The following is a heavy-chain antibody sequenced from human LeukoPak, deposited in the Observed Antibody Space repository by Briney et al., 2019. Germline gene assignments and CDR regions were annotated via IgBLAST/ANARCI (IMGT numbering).Heavy chain of an antibody. J-gene: IGHJ4*02. D-gene: IGHD6-19*01. Sequence: PGGSLRLSCAASGFTFSSYSMNWVRQAPGKGLEWVSSISSSGSYTYYADSVKGRFTISRDNAKNSLYMQMNSLRAEDTAVYYCVRDIHPHNWLVLLLWGQGTLVTVSS. CDR2: ISSSGSYT. CDR1: GFTFSSYS. CDR3: VRDIHPHNWLVLLL. V-gene: IGHV3-21*01.